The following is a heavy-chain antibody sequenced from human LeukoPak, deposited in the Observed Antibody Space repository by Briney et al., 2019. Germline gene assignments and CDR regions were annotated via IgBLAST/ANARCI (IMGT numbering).Heavy chain of an antibody. J-gene: IGHJ4*02. CDR2: ISGSGGST. D-gene: IGHD6-13*01. V-gene: IGHV3-23*01. Sequence: GGSLRLSCEASGFTFSTFAMSWVRQAPGKGLEWVSAISGSGGSTYYADSVKGRFTISRDNSKNTLYLQMNSLRAEDTAVYYCARDKGLQLALDYWGQGTLVTVSS. CDR3: ARDKGLQLALDY. CDR1: GFTFSTFA.